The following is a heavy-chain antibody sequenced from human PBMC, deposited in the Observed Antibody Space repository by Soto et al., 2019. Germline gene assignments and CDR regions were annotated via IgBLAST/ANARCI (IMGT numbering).Heavy chain of an antibody. J-gene: IGHJ5*02. CDR1: GFSLSTSGVG. CDR2: IYWDDDK. D-gene: IGHD3-22*01. CDR3: AHRSYYDSSGYPEKTRYNWFDP. Sequence: VSGPTLVNPTQTLTLTCTFSGFSLSTSGVGVGWIRQPPGKALEWLALIYWDDDKRYSPSLKSRLTITKDTSKNQVVLTMTNMDPVDTATYYCAHRSYYDSSGYPEKTRYNWFDPWGQGTLVTVPQ. V-gene: IGHV2-5*02.